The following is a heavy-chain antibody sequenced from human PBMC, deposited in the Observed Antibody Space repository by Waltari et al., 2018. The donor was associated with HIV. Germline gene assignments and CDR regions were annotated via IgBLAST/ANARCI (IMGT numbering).Heavy chain of an antibody. CDR3: ARRHVDTALVRWGLDD. J-gene: IGHJ4*02. CDR1: GGSISRRSSF. V-gene: IGHV4-39*01. Sequence: QLQLQESGPGLVKPSETLSLTCTVSGGSISRRSSFWGWIRQPPGKGLEWIGSIYYSGSTYYNPSLKSRVTISVDTPKNQFSLILSSVTAADTAVYYCARRHVDTALVRWGLDDWGQGTLVTVSS. D-gene: IGHD5-18*01. CDR2: IYYSGST.